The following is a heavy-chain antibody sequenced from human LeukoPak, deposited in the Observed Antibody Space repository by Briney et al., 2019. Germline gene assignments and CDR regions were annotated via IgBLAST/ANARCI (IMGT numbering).Heavy chain of an antibody. CDR3: AREGDSNSVGWFDP. Sequence: SETLSLTCTFSGGSISSYYWSWIRQPPWQGLECIGYIYYSASTNYNPSIKSRVTISVDTSKNQFSLKLSSVTAADTAVYYCAREGDSNSVGWFDPWGQGTLVTVSS. CDR1: GGSISSYY. CDR2: IYYSAST. D-gene: IGHD6-13*01. J-gene: IGHJ5*02. V-gene: IGHV4-59*12.